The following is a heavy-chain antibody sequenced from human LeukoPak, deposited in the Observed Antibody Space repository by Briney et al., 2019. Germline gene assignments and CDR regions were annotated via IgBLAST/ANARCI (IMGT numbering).Heavy chain of an antibody. Sequence: SETLSLTCTVSGGSISSYYWSWIRQPPGKGLEWIGYIYYSGSTNYNPSLKSRVTISVDTSKNQFSLKLSSVTAADTAVYYCARDSRYYYDSSGYYDYYYYGMDVWGQGTTVTDSS. CDR3: ARDSRYYYDSSGYYDYYYYGMDV. D-gene: IGHD3-22*01. J-gene: IGHJ6*02. CDR1: GGSISSYY. V-gene: IGHV4-59*01. CDR2: IYYSGST.